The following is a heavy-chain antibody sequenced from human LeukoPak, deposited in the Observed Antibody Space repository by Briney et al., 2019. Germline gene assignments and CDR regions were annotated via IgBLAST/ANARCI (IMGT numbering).Heavy chain of an antibody. CDR2: ISGSGGST. V-gene: IGHV3-23*01. D-gene: IGHD2-2*01. Sequence: SGGSLRLSCAASGFTFSSYAMSWVRQAPGKGLEWVSGISGSGGSTYYADSVKGRFTISRDNSKNTLYLQMNSLRAEDTAVYYCAKGIVPAAASNFNYWGQGTLVTAAS. CDR1: GFTFSSYA. J-gene: IGHJ4*02. CDR3: AKGIVPAAASNFNY.